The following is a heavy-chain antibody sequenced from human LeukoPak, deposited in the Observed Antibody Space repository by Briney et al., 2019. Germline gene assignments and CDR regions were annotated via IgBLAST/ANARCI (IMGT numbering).Heavy chain of an antibody. CDR3: ARDPFPHAINYYDSSGYP. V-gene: IGHV4-39*02. Sequence: SETLSLTCTVSGGSISSSSYYWGWIRRPPGKGLEWIGSIYYSGRTYYNPSLKSRVTISVDTSKNQFSLKLSSVTAADTAVYYCARDPFPHAINYYDSSGYPWGQGTLVTVSS. D-gene: IGHD3-22*01. CDR1: GGSISSSSYY. J-gene: IGHJ5*02. CDR2: IYYSGRT.